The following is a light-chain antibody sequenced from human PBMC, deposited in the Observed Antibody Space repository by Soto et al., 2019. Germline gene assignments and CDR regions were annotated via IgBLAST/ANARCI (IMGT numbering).Light chain of an antibody. V-gene: IGKV3-11*01. CDR3: QPRSNWPLT. CDR1: QSVSSY. Sequence: EIVVTQSPATLSLSPGESATRACRASQSVSSYLAWYQQKPGQAPRLLIYDASNRATGIPARFSGSGSGTDFTLSISNLSPEDFAVYYCQPRSNWPLTFGGGTKGEIK. J-gene: IGKJ4*01. CDR2: DAS.